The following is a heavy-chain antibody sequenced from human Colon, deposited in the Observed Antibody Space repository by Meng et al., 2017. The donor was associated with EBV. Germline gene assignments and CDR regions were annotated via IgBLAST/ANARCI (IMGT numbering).Heavy chain of an antibody. CDR1: DFAVSTTW. Sequence: VQLVGSVGGLGKPGGSLRLSWVDSDFAVSTTWMSWVRQATVKGLEWLGQINHSGSTHYNPSLKSRLTISVDTYKNQFSLKLSSVPAADTAVYYCARGDGSGSGNWFDPWGQGTLVTVSS. J-gene: IGHJ5*02. CDR3: ARGDGSGSGNWFDP. CDR2: INHSGST. V-gene: IGHV4-4*02. D-gene: IGHD3-10*01.